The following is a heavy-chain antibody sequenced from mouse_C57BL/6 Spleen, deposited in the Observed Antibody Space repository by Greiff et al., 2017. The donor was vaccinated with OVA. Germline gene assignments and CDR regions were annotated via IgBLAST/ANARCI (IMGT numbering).Heavy chain of an antibody. CDR1: GYSITSGYY. D-gene: IGHD2-3*01. Sequence: EVKLMESGPGLVKPSQSLSLTCSVTGYSITSGYYWNWIRQFPGNKLEWMGYISYDGSNNYNPSLKNRISITRDTSKNQFFLKLNSVTTEDTATYYCARFYDGYYEGAMDYWGQGTSVTVSS. CDR2: ISYDGSN. J-gene: IGHJ4*01. CDR3: ARFYDGYYEGAMDY. V-gene: IGHV3-6*01.